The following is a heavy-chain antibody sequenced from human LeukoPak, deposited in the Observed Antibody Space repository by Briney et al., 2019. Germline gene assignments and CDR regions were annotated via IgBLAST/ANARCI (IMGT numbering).Heavy chain of an antibody. CDR3: ARAVGASIHYYYGMDV. V-gene: IGHV1-46*01. J-gene: IGHJ6*02. Sequence: ASVKVSCKASGYTFTSYYMHWVRQAPGQGLEWMGIINPSGGSTSYAQKFQGRVTMTRDTSTSTVYMELSSLRSEDTAVYYRARAVGASIHYYYGMDVWGQGTTVTVSS. D-gene: IGHD1-26*01. CDR1: GYTFTSYY. CDR2: INPSGGST.